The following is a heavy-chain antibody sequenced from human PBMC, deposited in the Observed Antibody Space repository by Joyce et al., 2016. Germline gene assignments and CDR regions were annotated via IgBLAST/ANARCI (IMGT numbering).Heavy chain of an antibody. D-gene: IGHD3-22*01. CDR3: ARGNGYYDY. J-gene: IGHJ4*02. Sequence: QVKLQESGPALVKPLLTLSLTCTVSGGSFSSGSYYWSWIRQHPGKGLEWIGYIYYSGSTYYKPTRKSRVTISVDTSKYQFSLRLNSVTAADTAVYYCARGNGYYDYWGQGTQVTVSS. CDR2: IYYSGST. V-gene: IGHV4-31*03. CDR1: GGSFSSGSYY.